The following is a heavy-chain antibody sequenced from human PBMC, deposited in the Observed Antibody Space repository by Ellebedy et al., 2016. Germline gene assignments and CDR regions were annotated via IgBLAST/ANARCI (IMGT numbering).Heavy chain of an antibody. Sequence: GESLKISCAASGFTFSSYGMHWVRQAPGKGLEWVAVISYDGTNKYYADSVKGRFTISRDNSKNTLYLKMNSLRAEDTAVYFCAKAPKGPYIWGSSHDTDAFDVWGQGTMVTVSS. CDR3: AKAPKGPYIWGSSHDTDAFDV. CDR2: ISYDGTNK. D-gene: IGHD3-16*01. CDR1: GFTFSSYG. V-gene: IGHV3-30*18. J-gene: IGHJ3*01.